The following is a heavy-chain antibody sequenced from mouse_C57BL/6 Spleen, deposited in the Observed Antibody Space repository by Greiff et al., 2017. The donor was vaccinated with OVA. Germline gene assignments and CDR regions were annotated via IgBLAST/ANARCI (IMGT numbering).Heavy chain of an antibody. D-gene: IGHD1-1*01. CDR2: IYPGDGDT. Sequence: QVQLKQSGAELVKPGASVKISCKASGYAFSSYWMNWVKQRPGKGPEWIGQIYPGDGDTNYNGKFKGKATLTADKSSSTAYMQLSSLTSEDSAVYFCARSPNYYGSSPDYWGQGTTLTVSS. V-gene: IGHV1-80*01. CDR3: ARSPNYYGSSPDY. CDR1: GYAFSSYW. J-gene: IGHJ2*01.